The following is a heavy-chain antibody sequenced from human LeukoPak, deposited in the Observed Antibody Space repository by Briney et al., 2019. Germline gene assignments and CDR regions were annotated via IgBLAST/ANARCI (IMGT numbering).Heavy chain of an antibody. J-gene: IGHJ4*02. CDR3: ARDKSPREDYYFDY. CDR1: GFTFSSYG. Sequence: GGSLRLSCAASGFTFSSYGMHWVRQAPGKGLEWVAVISYDGGNKYYADSVKGRFTISRDDSKNTLYLQMNSLTAEDTAVYYCARDKSPREDYYFDYRGQGTLVTVSS. V-gene: IGHV3-33*05. CDR2: ISYDGGNK. D-gene: IGHD3/OR15-3a*01.